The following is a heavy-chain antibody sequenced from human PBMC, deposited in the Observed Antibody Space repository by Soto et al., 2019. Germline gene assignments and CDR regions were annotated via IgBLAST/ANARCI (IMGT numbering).Heavy chain of an antibody. Sequence: EVQLLESGGGLVQPGGSLRLSCAASGFTFSSYAMSWVRQAPGQGLEWVSAISGSGGSTYYADSVKGRFTISRDKSKNAESLQMNSVRAEATAVYYCAKARYRDYDRSDDFDLGGQGTMVTVSS. J-gene: IGHJ3*01. CDR2: ISGSGGST. CDR3: AKARYRDYDRSDDFDL. V-gene: IGHV3-23*01. CDR1: GFTFSSYA. D-gene: IGHD4-17*01.